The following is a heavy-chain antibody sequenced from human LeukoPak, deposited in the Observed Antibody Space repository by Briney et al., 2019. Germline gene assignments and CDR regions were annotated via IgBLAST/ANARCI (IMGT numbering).Heavy chain of an antibody. J-gene: IGHJ4*02. Sequence: PGRSLRLSCAASGFTFSSYGMHWVRQAPGKGLEWVSAISGSGGSTYYADSVKGRFTISRDNSKNTLYLQMDSLRAGDTAVYYCAKGTVQYQLLYFDYWGQGTLVTVSS. CDR3: AKGTVQYQLLYFDY. V-gene: IGHV3-23*01. CDR1: GFTFSSYG. CDR2: ISGSGGST. D-gene: IGHD2-2*01.